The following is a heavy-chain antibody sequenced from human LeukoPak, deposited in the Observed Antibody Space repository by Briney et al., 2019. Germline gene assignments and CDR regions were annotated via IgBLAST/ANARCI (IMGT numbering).Heavy chain of an antibody. J-gene: IGHJ4*02. Sequence: GGSLRLSCAASGFTFSSYWMSWVRQAPGKGLEWVANIKQDGSEKYYVDSVKGRFTISRDNAKNSLYLQMNSLRAEDTAVYYCARGVPAAKTPFDYWGQGTLVTFSS. D-gene: IGHD2-2*01. CDR1: GFTFSSYW. CDR2: IKQDGSEK. V-gene: IGHV3-7*01. CDR3: ARGVPAAKTPFDY.